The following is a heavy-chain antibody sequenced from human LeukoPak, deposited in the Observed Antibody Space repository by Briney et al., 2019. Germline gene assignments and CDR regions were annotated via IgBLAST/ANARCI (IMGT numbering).Heavy chain of an antibody. CDR3: ARHEKSSGWYYDY. D-gene: IGHD6-19*01. J-gene: IGHJ4*02. CDR2: IYYSGST. Sequence: PSETLSLTCTVSGSSISNYYWTWIRQPPGKGLDWIGYIYYSGSTNYNPSLKSRVTISVDTSRNQFSLKLSSVTAADTAVYYCARHEKSSGWYYDYWGQGTLVTVSS. V-gene: IGHV4-59*08. CDR1: GSSISNYY.